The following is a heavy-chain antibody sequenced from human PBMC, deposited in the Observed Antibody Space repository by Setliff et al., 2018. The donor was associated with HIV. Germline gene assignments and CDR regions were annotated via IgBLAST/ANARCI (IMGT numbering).Heavy chain of an antibody. D-gene: IGHD2-2*01. Sequence: ASVKVSCKASGYTFTSYAMHWVRQAPGQRLEWMGWINAGNGNTKYSQKFQGRITITRDISASTAYMELRSLRSDDTAMYYCARDPFVPKGAFDIWGQGTMVTVS. J-gene: IGHJ3*02. CDR2: INAGNGNT. V-gene: IGHV1-3*01. CDR1: GYTFTSYA. CDR3: ARDPFVPKGAFDI.